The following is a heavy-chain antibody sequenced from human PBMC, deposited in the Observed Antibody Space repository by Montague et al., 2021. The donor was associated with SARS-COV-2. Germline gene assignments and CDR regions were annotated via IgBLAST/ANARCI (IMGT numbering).Heavy chain of an antibody. CDR2: ISYDGNNK. V-gene: IGHV3-30*04. Sequence: SLRLSCAASGFTFSSYAMHWVRQAPGKGLEWVAVISYDGNNKYYADSVKGRFTISRDNSKNTLYLQMNSLRAEDTAVYYCKAAGATNGWFDPWGQGTLVTVSS. D-gene: IGHD6-13*01. J-gene: IGHJ5*02. CDR3: KAAGATNGWFDP. CDR1: GFTFSSYA.